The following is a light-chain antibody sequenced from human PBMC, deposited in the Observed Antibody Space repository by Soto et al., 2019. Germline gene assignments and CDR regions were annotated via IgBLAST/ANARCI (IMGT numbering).Light chain of an antibody. CDR1: QGISHY. Sequence: DIQMTKSPSSLYASVGDRVTITCRASQGISHYLAWFQQEPGKDPKSLIYAASSLQSGVPSKFSGSGAGKDCTLTISSLQPEDFATYYCQQDYSYPFTFGAGTKLDI. CDR3: QQDYSYPFT. V-gene: IGKV1-16*02. J-gene: IGKJ3*01. CDR2: AAS.